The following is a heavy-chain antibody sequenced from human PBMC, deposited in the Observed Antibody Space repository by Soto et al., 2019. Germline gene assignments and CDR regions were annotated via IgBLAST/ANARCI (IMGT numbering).Heavy chain of an antibody. CDR2: ISGSGGST. CDR1: GYPISSYA. D-gene: IGHD1-1*01. Sequence: PGLPMRLSCPASGYPISSYAMSWVSKTPGKGLEWVSAISGSGGSTYYADSVKGRFTISRDNSKNTLYLQMNSLRAEDTAVYYCAKTKDNWNDDLDYWGQGTLVTVSS. V-gene: IGHV3-23*01. CDR3: AKTKDNWNDDLDY. J-gene: IGHJ4*02.